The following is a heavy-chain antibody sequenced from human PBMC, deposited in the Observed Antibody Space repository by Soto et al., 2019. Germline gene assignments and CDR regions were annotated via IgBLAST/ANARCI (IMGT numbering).Heavy chain of an antibody. CDR3: ARTGNMTTVTTTYYYYGMDV. D-gene: IGHD4-4*01. J-gene: IGHJ6*02. V-gene: IGHV1-46*01. CDR1: VYTFTSYY. Sequence: ASVKVSCNASVYTFTSYYMHWGRQAPGQGLEWMGIINPSGGSTSYAQKFQGRVTMTRDTSTSTVYMELSSLRSEDTAVYYCARTGNMTTVTTTYYYYGMDVWGQGTTVTV. CDR2: INPSGGST.